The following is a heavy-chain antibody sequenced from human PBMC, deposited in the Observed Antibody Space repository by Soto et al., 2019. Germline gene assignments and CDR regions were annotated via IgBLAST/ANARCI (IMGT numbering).Heavy chain of an antibody. V-gene: IGHV3-23*01. D-gene: IGHD6-19*01. J-gene: IGHJ4*02. CDR2: ISGSGGST. CDR3: TKDPLSGPLDY. CDR1: GFTLSSYA. Sequence: WGSLRRPCSASGFTLSSYAMSWVRQAPGKGLEWFSAISGSGGSTYYADSVKGRFTISRDNSKNTLYLQMNSLRAEDTTVYYCTKDPLSGPLDYWGQGT.